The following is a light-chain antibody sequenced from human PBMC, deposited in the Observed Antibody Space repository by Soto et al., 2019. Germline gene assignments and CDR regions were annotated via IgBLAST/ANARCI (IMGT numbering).Light chain of an antibody. V-gene: IGLV2-14*01. J-gene: IGLJ1*01. CDR2: EVS. Sequence: AHAQPASLSGAPGAASTISCTGTSSYVGGYNYVSWYQQHPGKVPKLMIFEVSNRPSGVSNRFSGSKSGNTASLTISGLQAEEEADYYCSSYTTRRTIVFGPGTKVTVL. CDR3: SSYTTRRTIV. CDR1: SSYVGGYNY.